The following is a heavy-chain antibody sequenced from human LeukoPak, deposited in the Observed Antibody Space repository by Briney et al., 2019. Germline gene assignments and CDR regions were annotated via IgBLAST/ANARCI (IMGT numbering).Heavy chain of an antibody. Sequence: HSGGSLRLSCAASGFTFSSYGMHWVRQAPGKGLEWVAFIRYDGSNNYYADSVKGRFTISRANSKNTLYLQMNSLRAEDTAVYYCAKGPHGDSSYYYGSGSYLGGYYYIDVGGKGTTVTISS. CDR2: IRYDGSNN. D-gene: IGHD3-10*01. J-gene: IGHJ6*03. V-gene: IGHV3-30*02. CDR1: GFTFSSYG. CDR3: AKGPHGDSSYYYGSGSYLGGYYYIDV.